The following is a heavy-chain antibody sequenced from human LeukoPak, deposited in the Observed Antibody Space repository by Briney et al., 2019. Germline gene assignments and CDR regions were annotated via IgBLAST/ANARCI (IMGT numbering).Heavy chain of an antibody. V-gene: IGHV1-8*01. CDR2: MNPMSGKT. D-gene: IGHD5-18*01. Sequence: ASVKVSCRASGCTFASYYLIWVRRAPGQGLEWMGWMNPMSGKTSYAQKFRGRVTMTRNTSISTAYMELSSLRSEDTAVYDCARDVDTAMANYYYYGMDVWGQGTTVTVSS. CDR3: ARDVDTAMANYYYYGMDV. CDR1: GCTFASYY. J-gene: IGHJ6*02.